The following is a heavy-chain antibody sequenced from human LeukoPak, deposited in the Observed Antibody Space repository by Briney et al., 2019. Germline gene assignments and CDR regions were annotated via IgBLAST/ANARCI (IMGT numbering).Heavy chain of an antibody. V-gene: IGHV1-2*02. D-gene: IGHD1-26*01. CDR1: GYTFTGYY. Sequence: ASVKVSCKASGYTFTGYYMHWVRQAIGQGLEWMGWINPNSGGTNYAQKFQGRVTMTRDTSISTAYMELSRLRSDDTAVYYCARDPDSGSYSGIDYWGQGTLVTVSS. J-gene: IGHJ4*02. CDR2: INPNSGGT. CDR3: ARDPDSGSYSGIDY.